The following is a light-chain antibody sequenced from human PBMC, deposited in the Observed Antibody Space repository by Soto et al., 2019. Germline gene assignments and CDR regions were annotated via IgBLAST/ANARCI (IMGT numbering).Light chain of an antibody. Sequence: QPVLTQSSSASASLGSSVKLTCTVSSRHSSYSIAWHQQQPGKAPRYLMRLERSGSYNKGSGVPDRFSGSSSGADRYLTISNLQSEDEADYYCETWDSSTHKVFGGGTKLTVL. CDR1: SRHSSYS. CDR3: ETWDSSTHKV. CDR2: LERSGSY. J-gene: IGLJ2*01. V-gene: IGLV4-60*03.